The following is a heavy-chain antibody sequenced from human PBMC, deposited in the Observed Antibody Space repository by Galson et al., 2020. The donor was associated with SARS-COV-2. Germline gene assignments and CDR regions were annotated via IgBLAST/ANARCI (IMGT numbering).Heavy chain of an antibody. D-gene: IGHD3-22*01. V-gene: IGHV4-39*07. CDR1: GGSITSSPYY. CDR2: IFSSGST. CDR3: ATPTSAIYYDNYDHYGFYAFDV. Sequence: KASETLSLTCSVSGGSITSSPYYWGWIRQPPGKDLEWIGSIFSSGSTHYNPSPNSRVTISVDTSKNQLSLHLKSVTAADTAVYYCATPTSAIYYDNYDHYGFYAFDVWGQGTMVTVSS. J-gene: IGHJ3*01.